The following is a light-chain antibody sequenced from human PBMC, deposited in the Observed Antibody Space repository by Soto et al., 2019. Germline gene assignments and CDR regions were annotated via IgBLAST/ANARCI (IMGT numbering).Light chain of an antibody. Sequence: SALTQPPSASGSPGQSVTISCTGTSSDVGGYNYVSWYQQHPGKAPKLMIYEVSQRPSGVPDRFSGSKSGNTASLTVSGLQAEDEADYYCSSYAGSNILFGGGTKLTVL. CDR3: SSYAGSNIL. CDR1: SSDVGGYNY. J-gene: IGLJ2*01. V-gene: IGLV2-8*01. CDR2: EVS.